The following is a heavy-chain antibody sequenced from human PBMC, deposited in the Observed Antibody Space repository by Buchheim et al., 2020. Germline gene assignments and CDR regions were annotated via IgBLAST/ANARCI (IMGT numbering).Heavy chain of an antibody. D-gene: IGHD3-10*01. V-gene: IGHV3-11*05. CDR1: GFTFSDFY. CDR2: ISTSSTDT. J-gene: IGHJ6*02. CDR3: ARYFGAGSSYGMDV. Sequence: QVQLVESGGGLVKPGGSLRRSCAASGFTFSDFYMTWIRQAPGKGLEWVSYISTSSTDTDFADSVKGRFTISRDNAKNSLYLQMNSLRAEDTAVYYCARYFGAGSSYGMDVWGQGTT.